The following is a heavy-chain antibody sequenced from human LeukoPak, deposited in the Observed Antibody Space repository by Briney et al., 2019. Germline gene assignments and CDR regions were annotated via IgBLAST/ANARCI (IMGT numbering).Heavy chain of an antibody. V-gene: IGHV1-2*02. D-gene: IGHD5-18*01. J-gene: IGHJ4*02. Sequence: GASVKVSCKASGYTFTGYYMYWVRQAPGQGLEWMGWINGNSGDTKYAQKFQGRVTMTRDTSINTVYMELSGLRSDDTAVYYCARDGDTPMVDCDYWGQGTLVTVSS. CDR1: GYTFTGYY. CDR2: INGNSGDT. CDR3: ARDGDTPMVDCDY.